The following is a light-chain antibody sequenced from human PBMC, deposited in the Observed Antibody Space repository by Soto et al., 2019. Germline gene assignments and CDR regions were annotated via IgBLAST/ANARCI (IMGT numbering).Light chain of an antibody. CDR1: QRIDTS. CDR3: QQYYKWPPFT. V-gene: IGKV3-15*01. J-gene: IGKJ3*01. Sequence: EIVMTQSPATLSVSPGERATLSCRASQRIDTSLAWYQQRPGQAPRILLYNAATRATGIPARFSGRGFGTESTLTISSLQSEDFALYYCQQYYKWPPFTFGPGTKVDI. CDR2: NAA.